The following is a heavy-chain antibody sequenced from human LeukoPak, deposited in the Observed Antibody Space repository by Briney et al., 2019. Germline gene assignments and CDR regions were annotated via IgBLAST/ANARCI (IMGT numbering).Heavy chain of an antibody. CDR1: GFTFSSYS. CDR2: ISISSTYM. Sequence: GGFLRLSCAASGFTFSSYSMNWVRQAPGRGLEWVSSISISSTYMFYADSLKGRFTISRDNAKNSLYLQMNSLRAEDTAVYYCAKGYYDSSGYYYYFDYWGQGTLVTVSS. CDR3: AKGYYDSSGYYYYFDY. J-gene: IGHJ4*02. V-gene: IGHV3-21*01. D-gene: IGHD3-22*01.